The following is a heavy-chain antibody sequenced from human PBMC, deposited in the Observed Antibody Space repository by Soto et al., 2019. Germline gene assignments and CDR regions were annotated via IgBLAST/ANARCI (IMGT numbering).Heavy chain of an antibody. D-gene: IGHD3-10*01. Sequence: EVQLVESGGGLVQPGGTLRLSCAASGFTFSSYEMNWVRQAPGAGLEWVSYIGTSGSTIYYSDSVKGRFTISRDNAKNSLYLQMDSLRAADTAVYYCARDLYCLGSGTSFDHWGQGTLVTVSS. CDR1: GFTFSSYE. V-gene: IGHV3-48*03. J-gene: IGHJ4*02. CDR3: ARDLYCLGSGTSFDH. CDR2: IGTSGSTI.